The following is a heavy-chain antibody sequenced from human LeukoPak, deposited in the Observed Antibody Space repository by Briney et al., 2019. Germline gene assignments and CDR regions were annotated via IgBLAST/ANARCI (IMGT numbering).Heavy chain of an antibody. CDR1: GYTFTSYG. J-gene: IGHJ3*02. D-gene: IGHD6-13*01. CDR2: ISAYNGNT. Sequence: ASVKVSCKASGYTFTSYGISRVRQAPGQGLEWMGWISAYNGNTNYAQKLQGRVTMTTDTSTSTAYMELRSLRSDDTAVYYCARDRGSSWSGGDAFDIWGQGTMVTVSS. V-gene: IGHV1-18*01. CDR3: ARDRGSSWSGGDAFDI.